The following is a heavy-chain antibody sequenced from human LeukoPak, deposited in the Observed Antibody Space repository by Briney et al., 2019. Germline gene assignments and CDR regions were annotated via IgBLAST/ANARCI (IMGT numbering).Heavy chain of an antibody. Sequence: GGSLRLSCAASGFTLSSYSMNWVRQARGKGLEWVSSISSSSSYIYYADSVKGRFTISRDNAKNSLYLQMNSLRAEDTAVYYCAELGITMIGGVWGKGTTVTISS. V-gene: IGHV3-21*01. CDR3: AELGITMIGGV. CDR1: GFTLSSYS. D-gene: IGHD3-10*02. J-gene: IGHJ6*04. CDR2: ISSSSSYI.